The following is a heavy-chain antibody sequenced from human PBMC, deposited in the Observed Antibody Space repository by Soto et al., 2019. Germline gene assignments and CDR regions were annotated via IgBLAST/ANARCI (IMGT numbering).Heavy chain of an antibody. D-gene: IGHD6-13*01. J-gene: IGHJ4*02. CDR3: AGSIAAAGGAIRYFDY. V-gene: IGHV4-39*01. Sequence: PSETLSLTCTVSGGSISSSTYYWGWIRQPPGKGLEWIGSIYYSGSTYYNPSLKSRVTISVDTSKNQFSLKLNSVTAADTAVYYCAGSIAAAGGAIRYFDYRGQGTLVTVSS. CDR2: IYYSGST. CDR1: GGSISSSTYY.